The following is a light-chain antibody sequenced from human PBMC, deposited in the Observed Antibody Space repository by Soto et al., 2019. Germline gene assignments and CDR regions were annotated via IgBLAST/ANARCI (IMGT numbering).Light chain of an antibody. V-gene: IGKV3-20*01. CDR3: QQFSYSPWT. CDR1: QSVSGSH. CDR2: GAS. Sequence: EIVLTQSPGTLSLSPGERATLSCRASQSVSGSHLAWYQQKPGQAPRLLIYGASSRATGIPDRFSGSGSGTDFTLTISGLEPEDVAMYYCQQFSYSPWTFGQGTKVDIK. J-gene: IGKJ1*01.